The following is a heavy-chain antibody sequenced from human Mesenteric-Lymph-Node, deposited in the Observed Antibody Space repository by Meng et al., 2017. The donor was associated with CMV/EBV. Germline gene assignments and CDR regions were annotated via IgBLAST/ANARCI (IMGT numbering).Heavy chain of an antibody. CDR2: ISYDGSNK. J-gene: IGHJ4*02. V-gene: IGHV3-30-3*01. Sequence: GESLKISCAASGFTFDNYALNWVRQAPGKGLEWVAVISYDGSNKYYADSVKGRFTISRDNSKNTLYLQMNSLRAEDTAAYYCAKEGGYCSTNSCLKYYFDYWGQGTLVTSPQ. CDR3: AKEGGYCSTNSCLKYYFDY. D-gene: IGHD2-2*01. CDR1: GFTFDNYA.